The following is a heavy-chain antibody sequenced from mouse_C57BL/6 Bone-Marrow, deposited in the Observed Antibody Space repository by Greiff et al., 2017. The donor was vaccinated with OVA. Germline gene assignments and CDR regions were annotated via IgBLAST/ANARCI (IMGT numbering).Heavy chain of an antibody. V-gene: IGHV5-12*01. CDR1: GFTFSDYY. Sequence: EVQLVESGGGLVQPGGSLKLSCAASGFTFSDYYMYWVRQTPEKRLEWVAYMSNGGGSTYYPDTVKGRFTISIDNAKNTLYLQMSRLKSEDTAMYYCARRTIASYWYFDVWGTGTTVTVSS. CDR2: MSNGGGST. CDR3: ARRTIASYWYFDV. J-gene: IGHJ1*03. D-gene: IGHD2-12*01.